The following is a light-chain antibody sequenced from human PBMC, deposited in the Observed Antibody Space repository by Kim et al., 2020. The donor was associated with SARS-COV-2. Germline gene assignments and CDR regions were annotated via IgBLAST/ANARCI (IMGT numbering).Light chain of an antibody. CDR3: QQYGSSPSWT. Sequence: PGERATVSCRASQSVSNSYLVWYQQKPGQAPRLLIYGASSRATGIPDSFSGSGSGTDFTLTISRLEPEDFAVYYCQQYGSSPSWTFGQGTKVDIK. V-gene: IGKV3-20*01. CDR1: QSVSNSY. J-gene: IGKJ1*01. CDR2: GAS.